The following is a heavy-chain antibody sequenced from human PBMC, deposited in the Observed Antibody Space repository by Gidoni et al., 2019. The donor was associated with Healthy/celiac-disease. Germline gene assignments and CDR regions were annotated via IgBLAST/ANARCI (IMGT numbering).Heavy chain of an antibody. D-gene: IGHD3-10*01. J-gene: IGHJ6*02. CDR1: GFTFSSYE. CDR3: ARDRGRDGYNVVHSLDV. V-gene: IGHV3-48*03. Sequence: EVQLVESGGGLVQHGGSLRLSCAASGFTFSSYEMNWVRQAPGKGLEWVSYISSSGSTIYYADSVKGRFTISRDNAKNSLYLQMNSLRAEDTAVYYCARDRGRDGYNVVHSLDVWGQGTTVTVSS. CDR2: ISSSGSTI.